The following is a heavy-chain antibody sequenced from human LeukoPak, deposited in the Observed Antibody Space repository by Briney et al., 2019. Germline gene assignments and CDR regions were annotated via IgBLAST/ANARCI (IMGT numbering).Heavy chain of an antibody. D-gene: IGHD4-17*01. CDR2: IYYSGST. CDR1: GGSISSYY. J-gene: IGHJ4*02. V-gene: IGHV4-59*08. CDR3: ARQTYGDYTHTFFDY. Sequence: EASETLSLTCTVSGGSISSYYWSWIRQPPGKGLEWIGYIYYSGSTNYNPSLKSRVTISVDTSKNQFSLKLSSVTAADTAVYYCARQTYGDYTHTFFDYWGQGTLVTVSS.